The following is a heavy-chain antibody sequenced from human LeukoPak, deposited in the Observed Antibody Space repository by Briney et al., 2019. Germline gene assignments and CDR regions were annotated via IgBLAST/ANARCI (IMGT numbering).Heavy chain of an antibody. CDR3: ARESSSTTYFYGSGSPGDNWVDP. J-gene: IGHJ5*02. CDR1: GYTFTSNA. V-gene: IGHV1-3*01. Sequence: ASVKVSCKASGYTFTSNAIHWVRQAPGQRLEWMGWINAGNGNTKYSQKLQGRVTITRDTSATIAYMELSSLRSEDTAVYYCARESSSTTYFYGSGSPGDNWVDPWGQGTLVTVS. D-gene: IGHD3-10*01. CDR2: INAGNGNT.